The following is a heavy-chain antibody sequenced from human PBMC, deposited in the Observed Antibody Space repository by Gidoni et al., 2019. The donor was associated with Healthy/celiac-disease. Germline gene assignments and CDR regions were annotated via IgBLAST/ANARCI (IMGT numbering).Heavy chain of an antibody. Sequence: QVQLQQWGAGLLKPSETLSLTCAVYGGSFSGYYWSWIRQPPGKGLEWIGEINHSGSTNYNPSLKSRVTISVDTSKNQFSLKLSSVTAADTAVYYCARGGGYYGSGSYWGQGTLVTVSS. CDR1: GGSFSGYY. V-gene: IGHV4-34*01. D-gene: IGHD3-10*01. CDR3: ARGGGYYGSGSY. J-gene: IGHJ4*02. CDR2: INHSGST.